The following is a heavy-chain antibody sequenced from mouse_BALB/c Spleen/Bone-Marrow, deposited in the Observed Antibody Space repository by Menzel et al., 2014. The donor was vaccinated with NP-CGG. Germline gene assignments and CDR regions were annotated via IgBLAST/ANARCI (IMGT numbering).Heavy chain of an antibody. D-gene: IGHD1-1*01. CDR3: ARQITTVDYAMDY. V-gene: IGHV1-7*01. Sequence: LQESGAELAKPGASVKMSCKVSGYTFTSYWMHWVKQRPGQGLEWIGYINPSTGYTEYNQKFKDKATLTADKSSSTAYMQLSSLTSEDSAVYYCARQITTVDYAMDYWGQGTSVTVSS. J-gene: IGHJ4*01. CDR2: INPSTGYT. CDR1: GYTFTSYW.